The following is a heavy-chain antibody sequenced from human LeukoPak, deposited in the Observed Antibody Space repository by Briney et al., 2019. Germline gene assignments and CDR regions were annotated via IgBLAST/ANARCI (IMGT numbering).Heavy chain of an antibody. V-gene: IGHV4-59*02. CDR2: IHYSGST. Sequence: SETLSLTCTVSGDSVSSYYWSWIRQPPGKGLEWIGYIHYSGSTNYNPSLKSRVTISVDTSKNQFSLKLSSVTAADTAVYYCARDKTNYDILTGPGMDVWGQGTTVTVSS. J-gene: IGHJ6*02. CDR3: ARDKTNYDILTGPGMDV. CDR1: GDSVSSYY. D-gene: IGHD3-9*01.